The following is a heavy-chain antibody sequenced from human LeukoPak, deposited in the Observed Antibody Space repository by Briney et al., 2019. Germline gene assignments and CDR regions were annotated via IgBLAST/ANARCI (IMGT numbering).Heavy chain of an antibody. CDR2: MSYRGTT. J-gene: IGHJ4*02. Sequence: SETLSLTCTVSGGSISSSSYYWGWIRQPPGKGLEWIGSMSYRGTTFYNPILKRRVSISVDTSKNQFSLKLSSVTAADTAVYYCARDHPKSVIYWGQGTLVTVSS. V-gene: IGHV4-39*07. CDR1: GGSISSSSYY. D-gene: IGHD3-22*01. CDR3: ARDHPKSVIY.